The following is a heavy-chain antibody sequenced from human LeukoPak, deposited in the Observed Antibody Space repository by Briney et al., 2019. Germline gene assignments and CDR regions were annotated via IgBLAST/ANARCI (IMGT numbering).Heavy chain of an antibody. V-gene: IGHV1-2*02. CDR3: ARSPTTLSSNSSPFDY. Sequence: GASLKVSCKTSGYTLAGYYVHWVRQAPGQGLEWMGWINPNSGGTNYAQKLQGRVTMTRDTPIRTAYMELSRLRSDDTAVYYCARSPTTLSSNSSPFDYWGRGTLATVSS. J-gene: IGHJ4*02. D-gene: IGHD6-6*01. CDR1: GYTLAGYY. CDR2: INPNSGGT.